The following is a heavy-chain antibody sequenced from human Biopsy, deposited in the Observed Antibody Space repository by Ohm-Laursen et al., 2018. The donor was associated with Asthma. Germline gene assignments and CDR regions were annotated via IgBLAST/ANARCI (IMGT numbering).Heavy chain of an antibody. CDR3: ERTFHFWSPYHAEHYQL. Sequence: GSLRLSCAASGFTFGDYWMSWVRQVPGKGLEWVANIKHDGTEKNHVDSLKGRFTISRDNAKNSLYLQMNSLRAEDTAVYYCERTFHFWSPYHAEHYQLWGQGTLVTVPS. V-gene: IGHV3-7*01. CDR2: IKHDGTEK. D-gene: IGHD3-3*02. CDR1: GFTFGDYW. J-gene: IGHJ1*01.